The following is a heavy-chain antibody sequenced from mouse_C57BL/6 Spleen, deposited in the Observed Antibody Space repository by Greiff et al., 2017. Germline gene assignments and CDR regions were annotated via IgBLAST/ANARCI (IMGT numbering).Heavy chain of an antibody. J-gene: IGHJ2*01. V-gene: IGHV1-64*01. CDR3: ARPLITTVAYYFDY. CDR2: IHPNSGST. CDR1: GYTFTSYW. D-gene: IGHD1-1*01. Sequence: QVQLQQSGAELVKPGASVKLSCKASGYTFTSYWMHWVKQRPGQGLEWIGMIHPNSGSTNYNEKFKSKATLTVDKSSSTAYMQLSSLTSEDSAVYYCARPLITTVAYYFDYWGQGTTLTVSS.